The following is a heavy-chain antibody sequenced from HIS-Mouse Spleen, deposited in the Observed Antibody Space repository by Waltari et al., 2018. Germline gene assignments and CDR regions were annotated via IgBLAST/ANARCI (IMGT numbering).Heavy chain of an antibody. CDR1: GGSISSSSYY. Sequence: QLQLQESGPGLVKPSETLSLTCTVSGGSISSSSYYWGWIRQPPGKGLEWIGSIYYSVTNYYTPSLKSRVTISVDTSKNQFSLKLSSVTAADTAVYYCAREIPYSSSWYDWYFDLWAVAPWSLSPQ. D-gene: IGHD6-13*01. J-gene: IGHJ2*01. CDR3: AREIPYSSSWYDWYFDL. V-gene: IGHV4-39*07. CDR2: IYYSVTN.